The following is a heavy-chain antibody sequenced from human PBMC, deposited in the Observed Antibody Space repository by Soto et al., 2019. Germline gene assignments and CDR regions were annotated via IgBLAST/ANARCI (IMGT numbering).Heavy chain of an antibody. Sequence: SVKVSCKSSGGTFSTYTISWVRQAPGQGLEWMGRIIPILNKTNYAQKFQGRVTMTEDTSTDTAYMELSSLRSEDTAVYYCATVPPDGYNFDYWGQGTLVTVSS. CDR1: GGTFSTYT. V-gene: IGHV1-69*08. D-gene: IGHD5-12*01. CDR3: ATVPPDGYNFDY. J-gene: IGHJ4*02. CDR2: IIPILNKT.